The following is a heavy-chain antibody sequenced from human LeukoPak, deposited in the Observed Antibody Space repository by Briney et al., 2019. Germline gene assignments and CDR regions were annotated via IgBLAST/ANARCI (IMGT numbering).Heavy chain of an antibody. V-gene: IGHV4-34*01. J-gene: IGHJ4*02. CDR3: ARGIWGGYSYGYYFDY. CDR1: GGSFSGYY. CDR2: INHSGST. D-gene: IGHD5-18*01. Sequence: SETLSLTCAAYGGSFSGYYWSWIRQPPRKGLEWIGEINHSGSTNYNPSLKSRVTISVDTSKNQFSLKLSSVTAVDTAVYYCARGIWGGYSYGYYFDYWGQGTLVTVSS.